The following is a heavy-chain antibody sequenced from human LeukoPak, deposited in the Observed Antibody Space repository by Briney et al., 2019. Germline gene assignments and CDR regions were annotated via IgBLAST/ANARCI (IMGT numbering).Heavy chain of an antibody. D-gene: IGHD4-17*01. Sequence: TGGSLRLSCAASGFSFSYYAMSWVRQAPGKGLEWVSGINYNGGSTYYADSVKGRFTISRDNSKNTVYLQMNSLRAEDSAVHYCAIFYGDYPWGQGTLVTVSS. CDR1: GFSFSYYA. CDR2: INYNGGST. V-gene: IGHV3-23*01. CDR3: AIFYGDYP. J-gene: IGHJ5*02.